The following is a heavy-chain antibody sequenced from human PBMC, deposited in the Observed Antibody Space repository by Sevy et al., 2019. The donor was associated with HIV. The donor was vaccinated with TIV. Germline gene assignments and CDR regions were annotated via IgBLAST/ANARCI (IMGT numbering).Heavy chain of an antibody. CDR1: GFTFSSYG. V-gene: IGHV3-30*02. CDR3: ANNYYGSIYYYYGMDV. Sequence: GGSLRLSCAASGFTFSSYGMHWVRQAPGKGLEWVAFIRYDGSNKHYADSVKGRFTISRDNSKNTLYLQMNSLRAEDTAVYYCANNYYGSIYYYYGMDVWGQGTTVTVSS. D-gene: IGHD3-10*01. CDR2: IRYDGSNK. J-gene: IGHJ6*02.